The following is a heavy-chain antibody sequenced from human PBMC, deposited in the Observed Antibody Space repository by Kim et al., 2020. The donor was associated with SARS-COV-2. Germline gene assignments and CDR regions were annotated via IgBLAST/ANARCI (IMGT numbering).Heavy chain of an antibody. CDR3: ASVSGRSGMNY. CDR1: GGSFSGYY. CDR2: INHSGST. D-gene: IGHD3-10*01. J-gene: IGHJ4*02. Sequence: SETLSLTCAVYGGSFSGYYWSWIRQPPGKGLEWIGEINHSGSTNYNPSLKSRVTISVDTSKNQFSLKLSSVTAADTAVYYCASVSGRSGMNYWGQGTLVT. V-gene: IGHV4-34*01.